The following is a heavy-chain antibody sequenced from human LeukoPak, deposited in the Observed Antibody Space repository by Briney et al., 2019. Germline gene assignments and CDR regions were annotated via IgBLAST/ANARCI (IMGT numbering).Heavy chain of an antibody. CDR3: TTDSVYYYDSSGYYYEYFQH. Sequence: GGSLRLSCAASGFTFSNAWMSWVRQAPGKGLEWVGRIKSKTYGGTTDYAAPVKGRFTISRDESKNTLYLQMNSLKTEDTAVYYCTTDSVYYYDSSGYYYEYFQHWGQGTLVTVSS. J-gene: IGHJ1*01. V-gene: IGHV3-15*01. CDR1: GFTFSNAW. CDR2: IKSKTYGGTT. D-gene: IGHD3-22*01.